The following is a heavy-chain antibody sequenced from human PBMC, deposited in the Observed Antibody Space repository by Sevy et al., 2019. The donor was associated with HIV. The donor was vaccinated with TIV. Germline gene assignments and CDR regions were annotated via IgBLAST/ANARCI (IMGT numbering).Heavy chain of an antibody. CDR1: GYRFTSHW. Sequence: GESLKISCKGSGYRFTSHWIGWVRHMPGKGLEWMGVIYPDDSDTRYSPSFQGQVTFSADKSISTAYLQWGSLKASDTGVYYCATSRSGYFDSSGYYIYWGQGTLVTVSS. CDR2: IYPDDSDT. D-gene: IGHD3-22*01. J-gene: IGHJ4*02. V-gene: IGHV5-51*01. CDR3: ATSRSGYFDSSGYYIY.